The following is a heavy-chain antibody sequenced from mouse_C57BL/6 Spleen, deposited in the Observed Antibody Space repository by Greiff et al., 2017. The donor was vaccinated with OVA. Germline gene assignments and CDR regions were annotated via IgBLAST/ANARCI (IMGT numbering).Heavy chain of an antibody. Sequence: EVMLVESGGDLVKPGGSLKLSCAASGFTFSSYGMSWVRQTPDKRLEWVATISSGGSYTYYPDSVKGRFTISRDNAKNTLYLQMSSLKSEDTAMYYCARQGDGYYCDYWGQGTTLTVSS. V-gene: IGHV5-6*01. D-gene: IGHD2-3*01. CDR3: ARQGDGYYCDY. CDR1: GFTFSSYG. J-gene: IGHJ2*01. CDR2: ISSGGSYT.